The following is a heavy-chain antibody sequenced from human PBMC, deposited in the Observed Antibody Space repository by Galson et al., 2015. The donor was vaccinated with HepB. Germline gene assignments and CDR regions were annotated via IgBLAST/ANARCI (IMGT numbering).Heavy chain of an antibody. CDR1: GFTVSSNY. D-gene: IGHD3-16*01. V-gene: IGHV3-66*02. Sequence: SLRLSCAASGFTVSSNYMSWVRQAPGKGLEWVSVIYSGGSTYYADSVKGRFTISRDNSKNTLYLQMNSLRAEDAAVYYCAREAGEPGPWGMDVWGQGTTVTVSS. J-gene: IGHJ6*02. CDR2: IYSGGST. CDR3: AREAGEPGPWGMDV.